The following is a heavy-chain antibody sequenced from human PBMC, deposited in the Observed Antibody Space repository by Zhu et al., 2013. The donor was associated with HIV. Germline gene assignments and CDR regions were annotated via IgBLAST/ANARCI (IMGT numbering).Heavy chain of an antibody. CDR1: GYTFTSYG. V-gene: IGHV1-18*01. D-gene: IGHD6-6*01. CDR2: ISAYNGNT. J-gene: IGHJ6*02. CDR3: ARFRDLTSSSSVGYYYYGMDV. Sequence: QVQLVQSGAEVKKPGASVKVSCKASGYTFTSYGISWVRQAPGQGLEWMGWISAYNGNTNYAQKLQGRVTMTTDTSTSTAYMELRSLRSDDTAVYYCARFRDLTSSSSVGYYYYGMDVWGQGTTVTVSS.